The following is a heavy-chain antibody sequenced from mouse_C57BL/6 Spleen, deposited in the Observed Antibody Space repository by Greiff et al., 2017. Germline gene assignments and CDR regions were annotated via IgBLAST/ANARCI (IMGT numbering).Heavy chain of an antibody. CDR3: ARLYYYGSSSSYYFDY. D-gene: IGHD1-1*01. V-gene: IGHV1-7*01. J-gene: IGHJ2*01. CDR1: GYTFTSYW. Sequence: QVQLKESGAELAKPGASVKLSCKASGYTFTSYWMHWVKQRPGQGLEWIGYINPSSGYTKYNQKFKDKATLTADKSSSTAYMQLSSLTSEDSAVYFCARLYYYGSSSSYYFDYWGQGTTLTVSS. CDR2: INPSSGYT.